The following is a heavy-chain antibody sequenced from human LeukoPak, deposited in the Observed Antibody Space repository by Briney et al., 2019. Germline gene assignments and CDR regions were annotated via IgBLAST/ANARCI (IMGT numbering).Heavy chain of an antibody. CDR1: GFTFSDYW. CDR3: TRVGSGTTRDY. D-gene: IGHD1-14*01. Sequence: SGGSLRLSCAVSGFTFSDYWMHWVRQTPGKGLVWVSRISTDGSTTSYADSVKGRFTISRDNAKNTLYLQMNSLRDEDTAVYYCTRVGSGTTRDYWGQGNLVTVSS. J-gene: IGHJ4*02. V-gene: IGHV3-74*01. CDR2: ISTDGSTT.